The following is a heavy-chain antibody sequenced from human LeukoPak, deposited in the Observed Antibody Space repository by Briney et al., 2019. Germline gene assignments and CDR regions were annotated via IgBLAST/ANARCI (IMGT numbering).Heavy chain of an antibody. CDR2: ISAYNGNT. J-gene: IGHJ6*03. Sequence: AAVKVSCKASGYTFTSYGISWVRQAPGQGLEWMGWISAYNGNTNYAQKLQGRVTMTTDTSTSTAYMELRSLRSDDTAVYYCARDRAGPYYMDVWGKGTTVTVSS. CDR3: ARDRAGPYYMDV. V-gene: IGHV1-18*01. CDR1: GYTFTSYG.